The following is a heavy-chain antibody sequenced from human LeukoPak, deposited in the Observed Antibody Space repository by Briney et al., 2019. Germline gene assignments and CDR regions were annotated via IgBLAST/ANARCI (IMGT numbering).Heavy chain of an antibody. CDR1: GFTFSSYS. V-gene: IGHV3-48*01. D-gene: IGHD3-3*01. CDR3: ARVGSQTKYYDFWSGQPYYFDY. J-gene: IGHJ4*02. Sequence: PGGSLRLSCAASGFTFSSYSMNWVRQAPGKGLEWVSYISSSSSTIYYADSVKGRFTISRDNAKNSLYLQMNSLRAEDTAVYYCARVGSQTKYYDFWSGQPYYFDYWGQGTLVTVSS. CDR2: ISSSSSTI.